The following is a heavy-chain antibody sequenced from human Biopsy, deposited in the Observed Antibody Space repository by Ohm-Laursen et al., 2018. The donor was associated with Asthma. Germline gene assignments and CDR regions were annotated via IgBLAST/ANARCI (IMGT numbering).Heavy chain of an antibody. D-gene: IGHD1-26*01. J-gene: IGHJ4*02. CDR1: GFTFSNYG. V-gene: IGHV3-30*18. Sequence: SLRLSCSASGFTFSNYGMHWVRQAPGKGLDWVAVISFDGSNKNYTDSVKARFTISRDNSRNTLNLQMNSLRAEDTAGYYCAKDVFPGWELRRGPDYWGQGTLVTVSS. CDR3: AKDVFPGWELRRGPDY. CDR2: ISFDGSNK.